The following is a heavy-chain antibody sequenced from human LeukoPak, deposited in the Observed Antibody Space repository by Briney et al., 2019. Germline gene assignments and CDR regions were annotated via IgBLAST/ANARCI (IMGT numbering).Heavy chain of an antibody. J-gene: IGHJ4*02. CDR3: ARDNGNKYYFDY. Sequence: AGSLRLSCAASGFMFSDYFMSWIRQAPGKELHWISYISSNSKYTKYADSVKGRFTISRDNAKKSLYLQMNSLRAEDTAVYYCARDNGNKYYFDYWGQGALVTVSS. CDR1: GFMFSDYF. V-gene: IGHV3-11*05. CDR2: ISSNSKYT. D-gene: IGHD2-8*01.